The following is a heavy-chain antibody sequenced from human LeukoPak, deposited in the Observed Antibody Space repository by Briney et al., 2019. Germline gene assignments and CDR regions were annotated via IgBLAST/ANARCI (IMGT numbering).Heavy chain of an antibody. CDR2: ISSSGSTI. D-gene: IGHD1-26*01. CDR1: GFTFSDYY. Sequence: GGSLRLSCAASGFTFSDYYMSWIRQAPGKGLEWVSYISSSGSTIYYADSVKGRFTISRDNAEDSLYLQMNSLKAEDTAVYYCAKDQWVAVGNHDRDRVYNFDYWGRGTLVTVSS. V-gene: IGHV3-11*04. CDR3: AKDQWVAVGNHDRDRVYNFDY. J-gene: IGHJ4*02.